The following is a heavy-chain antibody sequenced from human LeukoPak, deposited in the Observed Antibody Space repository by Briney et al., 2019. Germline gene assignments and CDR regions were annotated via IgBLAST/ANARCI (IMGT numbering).Heavy chain of an antibody. CDR3: ARDGNYYDSSGLSY. CDR2: IYYSGST. V-gene: IGHV4-30-4*01. CDR1: GGSISSRDYY. D-gene: IGHD3-22*01. J-gene: IGHJ4*02. Sequence: SETLSLTCTVSGGSISSRDYYWSWIRLPPGKGLEWIGYIYYSGSTYYNPSLKSRVTISVDTSKNQFSLKLSSVTAADTAVYYCARDGNYYDSSGLSYWGQGTLVTVSS.